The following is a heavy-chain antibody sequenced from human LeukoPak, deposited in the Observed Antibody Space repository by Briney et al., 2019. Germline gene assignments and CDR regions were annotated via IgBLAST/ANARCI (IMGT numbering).Heavy chain of an antibody. Sequence: GGSLRLSCAASGFTFSSYAMSWVRQAPGKGLEWVSAISGSGASIYYADSVKGRFTISRDNSKNTLYLQMNSLRAEDTAVYYCAKDPAVANTARRFQHWGQGTLVTVTS. D-gene: IGHD6-19*01. CDR2: ISGSGASI. J-gene: IGHJ1*01. CDR1: GFTFSSYA. CDR3: AKDPAVANTARRFQH. V-gene: IGHV3-23*01.